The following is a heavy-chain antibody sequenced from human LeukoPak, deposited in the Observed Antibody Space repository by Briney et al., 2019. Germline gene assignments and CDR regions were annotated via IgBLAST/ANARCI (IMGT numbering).Heavy chain of an antibody. V-gene: IGHV1-46*01. J-gene: IGHJ5*02. D-gene: IGHD2-2*01. CDR2: INPSGGST. CDR1: GYTFTSYY. CDR3: ARVVTPRYCSTTSCYWKGWFDP. Sequence: ASVKVSCKASGYTFTSYYMHWVRQAPGQGLEWMGIINPSGGSTSYAQRFQGRVTITADESTSTAYMELSSLQSEDTAVYYCARVVTPRYCSTTSCYWKGWFDPWGQGTLVTVSS.